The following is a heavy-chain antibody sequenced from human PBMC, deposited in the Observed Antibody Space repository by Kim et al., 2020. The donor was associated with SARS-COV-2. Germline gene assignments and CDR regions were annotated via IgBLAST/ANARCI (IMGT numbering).Heavy chain of an antibody. CDR3: ASALVH. CDR2: IYTSGRT. D-gene: IGHD2-2*01. Sequence: SETLSLTCTVSGDSLSSDYWSWNRQPAGKGLEWIGRIYTSGRTNYNPSLQSLVTMSVDMSKNQFSLKLSSVTAADTAVYYCASALVHCGQGTLVTVSS. J-gene: IGHJ4*02. CDR1: GDSLSSDY. V-gene: IGHV4-4*07.